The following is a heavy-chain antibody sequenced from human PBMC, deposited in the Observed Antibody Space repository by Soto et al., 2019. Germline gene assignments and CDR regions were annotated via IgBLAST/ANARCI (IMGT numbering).Heavy chain of an antibody. CDR3: ARGEADFDY. Sequence: QVQLVQSGAEVKKPGSSVKVTCKASGGTFSSYTSSSVRQAPGPGLEWMGRTIPILGIANYAQQFQGRVTITADKATSTAHMELSSLRSEDTGVYYCARGEADFDYWGQGTLVTVSA. CDR2: TIPILGIA. CDR1: GGTFSSYT. D-gene: IGHD6-19*01. V-gene: IGHV1-69*02. J-gene: IGHJ4*02.